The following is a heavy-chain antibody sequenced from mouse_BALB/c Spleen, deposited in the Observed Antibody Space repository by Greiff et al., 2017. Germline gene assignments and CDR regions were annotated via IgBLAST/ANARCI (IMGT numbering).Heavy chain of an antibody. D-gene: IGHD4-1*01. CDR2: IYPGDGDT. V-gene: IGHV1-80*01. Sequence: QVQLKQSGAELVRPGSSVKISCKASGYAFSSYWMNWVKQRPGQGLEWIGQIYPGDGDTNYNGKFKGKATLTADKSSSTAYMQLSSLTSEDSAVYFCARGETGTGYFDYWGQGTTLTVSS. CDR1: GYAFSSYW. J-gene: IGHJ2*01. CDR3: ARGETGTGYFDY.